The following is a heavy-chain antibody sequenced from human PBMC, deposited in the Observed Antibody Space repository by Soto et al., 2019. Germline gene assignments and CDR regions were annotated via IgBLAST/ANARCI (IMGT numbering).Heavy chain of an antibody. Sequence: SETLSLTCTVSGGSISSYYWTWIRQSPGKGLEWIGYIYYTGSTKYSPSLKSRVTISLGTSRNQFSLNLSSVTAADTAVYFCARGGTYGDYFDYWGQGTLVTSPQ. CDR3: ARGGTYGDYFDY. CDR1: GGSISSYY. CDR2: IYYTGST. J-gene: IGHJ4*02. D-gene: IGHD4-17*01. V-gene: IGHV4-59*01.